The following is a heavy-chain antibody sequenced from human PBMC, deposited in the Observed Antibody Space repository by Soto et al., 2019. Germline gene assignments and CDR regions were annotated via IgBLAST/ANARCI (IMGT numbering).Heavy chain of an antibody. J-gene: IGHJ4*02. Sequence: SVKVSFKACRGSLSTNPISLVRQAPGQGLEWMGGTGSGTGPGNRAQKFQGRLTVTADKSTSTVYMELTNLSSEDTAVYYCARRDSGGFYRFFDSWGQGTLVTVSS. D-gene: IGHD2-15*01. CDR1: RGSLSTNP. CDR3: ARRDSGGFYRFFDS. CDR2: TGSGTGPG. V-gene: IGHV1-69*06.